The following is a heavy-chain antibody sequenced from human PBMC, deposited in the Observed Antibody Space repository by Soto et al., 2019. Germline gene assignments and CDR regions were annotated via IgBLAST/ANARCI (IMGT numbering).Heavy chain of an antibody. CDR3: ARANHYDFWSGPLGP. CDR2: IYHSGST. Sequence: PSETLSLTCAVSGGSISSGGYSWSWIRQPPGKGLEWIGYIYHSGSTYYNPSLKSRVTISVDRSKNQFSLKLSSVTAADTAVYYCARANHYDFWSGPLGPRGQGTLVTVSS. J-gene: IGHJ5*02. D-gene: IGHD3-3*01. CDR1: GGSISSGGYS. V-gene: IGHV4-30-2*01.